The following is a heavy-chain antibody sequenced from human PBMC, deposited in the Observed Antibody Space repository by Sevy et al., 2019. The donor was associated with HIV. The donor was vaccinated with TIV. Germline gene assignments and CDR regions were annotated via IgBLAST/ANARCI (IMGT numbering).Heavy chain of an antibody. CDR2: IYSGGTT. Sequence: GGSLRLSCAASGFTVSNNYMNWVRQAPGKVLEWVSLIYSGGTTHYGDSVKGRFTISRDHSKNTLYLQMNSLRAEDTAIYYCARDPPSITATGGGWGQGPLVTVSS. V-gene: IGHV3-53*01. D-gene: IGHD6-13*01. J-gene: IGHJ4*02. CDR3: ARDPPSITATGGG. CDR1: GFTVSNNY.